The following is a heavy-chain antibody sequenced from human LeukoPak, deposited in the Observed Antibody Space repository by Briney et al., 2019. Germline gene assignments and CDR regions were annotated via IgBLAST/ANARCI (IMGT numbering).Heavy chain of an antibody. CDR2: IKQDGSEK. CDR3: ARRGYYDYVWGSYRPFDY. CDR1: GLTFTNAW. Sequence: GSLRLSCAASGLTFTNAWMSWVRQAPGKGLEWVANIKQDGSEKYYVDSVKGRFTISRDNAKNSLYLQMNSLRAEDTAVYYCARRGYYDYVWGSYRPFDYWGQGTLVTVSS. D-gene: IGHD3-16*02. J-gene: IGHJ4*02. V-gene: IGHV3-7*01.